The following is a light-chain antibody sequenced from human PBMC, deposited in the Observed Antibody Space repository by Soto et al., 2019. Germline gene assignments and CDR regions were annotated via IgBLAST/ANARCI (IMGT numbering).Light chain of an antibody. CDR2: AAS. J-gene: IGKJ2*01. CDR3: QQYGSSPYT. CDR1: QGIRND. V-gene: IGKV1-17*01. Sequence: DIQMTQSPSSLSASVGDRVTITCRASQGIRNDLGWYQQKPGKAPKRLIYAASTLESGVPSRFSGSGSGTDFTLTISRLEPEDFAVYFCQQYGSSPYTFGQGTKLEIK.